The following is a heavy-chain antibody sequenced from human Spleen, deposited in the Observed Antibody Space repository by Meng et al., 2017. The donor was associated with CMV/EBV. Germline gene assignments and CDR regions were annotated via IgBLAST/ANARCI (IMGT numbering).Heavy chain of an antibody. CDR1: EFTFSNYI. J-gene: IGHJ4*02. CDR2: ISSRSTYI. CDR3: ARERGYSHGYAFDY. D-gene: IGHD5-18*01. V-gene: IGHV3-21*01. Sequence: GESLKISCAASEFTFSNYIMNWVRQAPGKGLEWVSSISSRSTYISYADSVKGRFTVSRDNAKNSLYLQMDSLRAEDTAIYYCARERGYSHGYAFDYWGQGTLVTVSS.